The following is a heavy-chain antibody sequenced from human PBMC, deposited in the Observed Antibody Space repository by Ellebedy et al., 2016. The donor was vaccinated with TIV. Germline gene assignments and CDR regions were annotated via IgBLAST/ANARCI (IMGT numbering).Heavy chain of an antibody. D-gene: IGHD5-24*01. CDR1: GSSISSYY. J-gene: IGHJ4*02. V-gene: IGHV4-59*01. CDR3: AGSSQLQFGGGIEY. CDR2: IYYSAST. Sequence: MPSETLSLTCNVSGSSISSYYWSWIRQTPGKGLEWIDFIYYSASTSYNPSLNSRVSISIDTSKKQFSLKLTSVTAADTARYYCAGSSQLQFGGGIEYWGQGSLITVST.